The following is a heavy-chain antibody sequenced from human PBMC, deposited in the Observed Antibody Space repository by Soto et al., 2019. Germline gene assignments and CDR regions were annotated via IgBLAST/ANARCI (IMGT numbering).Heavy chain of an antibody. CDR1: YGSISSSSYY. V-gene: IGHV4-39*01. J-gene: IGHJ3*02. CDR3: ARRPMVGPVAENAFDI. Sequence: PSETLSLTCSVSYGSISSSSYYWNCIRQSPGKGLEWIGSVYYSGTTYYNPSLKRRVTISVDTYNQFSLKLSSVTAADTAYYFCARRPMVGPVAENAFDIWGQGTRVTVSS. D-gene: IGHD6-19*01. CDR2: VYYSGTT.